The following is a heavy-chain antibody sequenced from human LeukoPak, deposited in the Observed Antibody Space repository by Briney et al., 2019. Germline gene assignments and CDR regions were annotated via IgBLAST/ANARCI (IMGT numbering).Heavy chain of an antibody. CDR1: GFTFNSYA. CDR3: AKGKVNHDGALDA. J-gene: IGHJ3*01. D-gene: IGHD2-21*01. CDR2: ISGSGDST. V-gene: IGHV3-23*01. Sequence: GGSLRLSCVASGFTFNSYAMNWVRQAPGKGLEWVSAISGSGDSTYYADSVKGRFTISRDNSKKTLYLQMNSLRAEDTAVYYCAKGKVNHDGALDAWGQGTLVTVSS.